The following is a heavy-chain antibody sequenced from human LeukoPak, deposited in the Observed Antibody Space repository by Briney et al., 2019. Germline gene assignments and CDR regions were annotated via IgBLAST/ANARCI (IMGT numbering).Heavy chain of an antibody. CDR2: IIPIFGTA. D-gene: IGHD3-3*01. Sequence: GASVKVSCKASGYTFTSYGISWVRQAPGQGLEWMGGIIPIFGTANYAQKFQGRVTITADESTSTAYMELSSLRSEDTAVYYCAAMGVWSGTQTYAFDIWGQGTMVTVSS. CDR3: AAMGVWSGTQTYAFDI. J-gene: IGHJ3*02. CDR1: GYTFTSYG. V-gene: IGHV1-69*13.